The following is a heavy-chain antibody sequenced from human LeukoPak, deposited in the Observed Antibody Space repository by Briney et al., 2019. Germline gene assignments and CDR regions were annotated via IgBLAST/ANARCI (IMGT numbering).Heavy chain of an antibody. J-gene: IGHJ4*02. Sequence: SETLSLTCTVSGGSISSYYWNWIRQPPGKGLEGIGYGSYSGSTDYNPPLKSRVTISVDTSKNQFSLKLSSVTAADTAVYYCARAYGSYSFDYWGQGTLVTVSS. D-gene: IGHD1-26*01. V-gene: IGHV4-59*01. CDR1: GGSISSYY. CDR3: ARAYGSYSFDY. CDR2: GSYSGST.